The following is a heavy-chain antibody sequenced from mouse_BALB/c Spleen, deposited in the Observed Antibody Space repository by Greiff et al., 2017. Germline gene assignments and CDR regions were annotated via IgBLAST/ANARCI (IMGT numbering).Heavy chain of an antibody. D-gene: IGHD1-1*01. CDR3: ARSLYYYGSSYAMDY. CDR2: ISCYNGAT. V-gene: IGHV1S34*01. J-gene: IGHJ4*01. CDR1: GYSFTGYY. Sequence: LVKTGASVKISCKASGYSFTGYYMHWVKQSHGKSLEWIGYISCYNGATSYNQKFKGKATFTVDTSSSTAYMQFNSLTSEDSAVYYCARSLYYYGSSYAMDYWGQGTSVTVSS.